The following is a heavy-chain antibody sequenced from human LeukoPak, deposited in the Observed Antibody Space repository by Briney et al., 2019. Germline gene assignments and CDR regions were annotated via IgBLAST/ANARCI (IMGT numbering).Heavy chain of an antibody. V-gene: IGHV3-23*01. CDR3: AKDRPNYHESNGHYYRLNGDS. J-gene: IGHJ5*01. CDR2: ITSSGDAT. Sequence: QSGGSLRLSCAASGFTFNIYAMSWVRQAPGKGLEWVSSITSSGDATFHADSVKDRFTISRDNSKSTLYLQMSRLRVEDTAVYYCAKDRPNYHESNGHYYRLNGDSWGQGTLVTASS. D-gene: IGHD3-22*01. CDR1: GFTFNIYA.